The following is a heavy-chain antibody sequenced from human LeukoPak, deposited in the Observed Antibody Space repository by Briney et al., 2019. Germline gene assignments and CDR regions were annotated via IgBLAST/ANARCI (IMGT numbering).Heavy chain of an antibody. Sequence: GASVKVSCKASGYTFTSYYMHWVRQAPGQGLEWMGIINPSGGSTSYAQKFQGRVTMTRDTSTSTVYMELSSLRSEDTAVYYCARESPTIVVVVAALDYWGQGTLDTVSS. CDR1: GYTFTSYY. CDR3: ARESPTIVVVVAALDY. D-gene: IGHD2-15*01. CDR2: INPSGGST. V-gene: IGHV1-46*01. J-gene: IGHJ4*02.